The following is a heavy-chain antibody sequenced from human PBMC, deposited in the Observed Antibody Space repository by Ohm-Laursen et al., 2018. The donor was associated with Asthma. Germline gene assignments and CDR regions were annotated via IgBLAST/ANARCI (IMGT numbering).Heavy chain of an antibody. CDR1: GYTFSRYS. J-gene: IGHJ1*01. CDR2: ISTANTFI. Sequence: SLRLSCAASGYTFSRYSIHWVRQVPGKGLEWVASISTANTFIYYADSVRGRFTTSRDNAKNSVYLQMNSLRAEDTALYYCARIGPEWELPGREYSLHHWGQGTQVTVSS. V-gene: IGHV3-21*01. CDR3: ARIGPEWELPGREYSLHH. D-gene: IGHD1-26*01.